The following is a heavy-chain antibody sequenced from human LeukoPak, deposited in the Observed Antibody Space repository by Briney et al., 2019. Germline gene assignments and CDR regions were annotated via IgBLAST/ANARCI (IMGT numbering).Heavy chain of an antibody. CDR1: GLIFETYG. J-gene: IGHJ4*02. CDR2: ISKNGSNT. V-gene: IGHV3-30*18. Sequence: GRSLRLSCEVSGLIFETYGMHWVRQAPGKGLEWVGVISKNGSNTYYGDSVKGRFTISRDNTNNTLSLQMNGPTTEDTGVYFCVKGRRGSSYVHYFDSWGQGTLVTVSS. D-gene: IGHD5-18*01. CDR3: VKGRRGSSYVHYFDS.